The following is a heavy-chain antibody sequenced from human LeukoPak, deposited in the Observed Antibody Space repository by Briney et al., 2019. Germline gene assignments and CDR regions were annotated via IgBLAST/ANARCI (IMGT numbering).Heavy chain of an antibody. CDR3: ARHRFESSSWYLYYFDY. J-gene: IGHJ4*02. Sequence: SETLSLTCTVSGGSISSYYWSWIRQPPGKGLEWIGYIYYSGSTNYNPSLKSRVTISVDTSKNQFSLKLSSVTAADTAVYYCARHRFESSSWYLYYFDYWGQGTLVTVSS. CDR2: IYYSGST. V-gene: IGHV4-59*08. CDR1: GGSISSYY. D-gene: IGHD6-13*01.